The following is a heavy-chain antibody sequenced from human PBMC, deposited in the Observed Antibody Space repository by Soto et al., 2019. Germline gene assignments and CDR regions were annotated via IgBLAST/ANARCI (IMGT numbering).Heavy chain of an antibody. CDR2: IYYSGST. J-gene: IGHJ5*02. CDR1: GGSISSYY. D-gene: IGHD2-2*02. Sequence: SETLSLTCTVSGGSISSYYWSWIRQPPGKGLEWIGYIYYSGSTNYNPSLKSRVTISVDTSKNQFSLKLSSVTAADTAVYYCARVVVVVPAAIEVIWFDPWGQGTLVTVSS. CDR3: ARVVVVVPAAIEVIWFDP. V-gene: IGHV4-59*01.